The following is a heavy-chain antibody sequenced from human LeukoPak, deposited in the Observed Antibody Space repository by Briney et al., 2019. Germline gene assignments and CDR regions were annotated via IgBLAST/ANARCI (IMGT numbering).Heavy chain of an antibody. CDR3: ARFIAAPYYFDY. Sequence: GGSLRLSCEASGFDFGRYEMTWVRQAPGKGLEWVSYISTGGNYIHYADSVKGRFTISRDNAKNSLYLQMNSLRAEDTAVYYCARFIAAPYYFDYWGRGTLVTVSS. CDR2: ISTGGNYI. D-gene: IGHD6-13*01. V-gene: IGHV3-21*05. J-gene: IGHJ4*02. CDR1: GFDFGRYE.